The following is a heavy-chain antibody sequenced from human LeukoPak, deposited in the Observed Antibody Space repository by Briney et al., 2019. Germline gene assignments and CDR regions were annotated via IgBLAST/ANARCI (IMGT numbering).Heavy chain of an antibody. V-gene: IGHV3-30*02. D-gene: IGHD5-18*01. Sequence: GGSLRLFCAASGFTFSSYGMHWVRQAPGKGLEWAAYIWYDGRKKYYADSVKGRFTISRDTSKNMLYLQMNRLRAEDTAVYYCAKVVYIYGPLDYWGQGALVTVSS. CDR1: GFTFSSYG. CDR2: IWYDGRKK. CDR3: AKVVYIYGPLDY. J-gene: IGHJ4*02.